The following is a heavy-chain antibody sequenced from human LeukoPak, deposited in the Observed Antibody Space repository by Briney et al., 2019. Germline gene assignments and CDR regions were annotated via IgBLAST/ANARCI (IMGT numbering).Heavy chain of an antibody. CDR2: IYTSGST. Sequence: SETLSLTCTVSGGSISSGGYYWSWIRQPAGKGLEWIGRIYTSGSTNYNPSLKSRVTISVDTSKNQFSLKLSSVTAADTAVYYCARDFYYDSSGYSDYWGQGTLVTVSS. CDR3: ARDFYYDSSGYSDY. J-gene: IGHJ4*02. D-gene: IGHD3-22*01. V-gene: IGHV4-61*02. CDR1: GGSISSGGYY.